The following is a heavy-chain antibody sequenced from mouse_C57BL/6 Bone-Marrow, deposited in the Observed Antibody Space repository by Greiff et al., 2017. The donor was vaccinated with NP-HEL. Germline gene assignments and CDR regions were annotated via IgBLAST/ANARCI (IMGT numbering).Heavy chain of an antibody. J-gene: IGHJ3*01. CDR1: GFTFSDYY. CDR2: ISNGGGST. Sequence: DVHLVESGGGLVQPGGSLKLSCAASGFTFSDYYMYWVRQTPEKRLEWVAYISNGGGSTYYPETVKGQFTLSRDNAKNTLYLQMSRLTSEDTAMYGCARSCGLAYWGQGTLVTVSA. CDR3: ARSCGLAY. V-gene: IGHV5-12*01.